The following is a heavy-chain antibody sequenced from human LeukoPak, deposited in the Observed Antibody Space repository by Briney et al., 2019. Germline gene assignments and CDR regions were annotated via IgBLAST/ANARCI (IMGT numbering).Heavy chain of an antibody. CDR3: ARDLGYCSSTSCYTPRNWFDP. CDR1: GYTFTGYY. D-gene: IGHD2-2*02. CDR2: INPNSGGT. Sequence: ASVKVSCKASGYTFTGYYMHWVRQAPGQGLEWMGWINPNSGGTNYAQKFQGRVTMTRDTSISTAYMELSRLRSDDTAVYYCARDLGYCSSTSCYTPRNWFDPWGQGTLVTVSS. V-gene: IGHV1-2*02. J-gene: IGHJ5*02.